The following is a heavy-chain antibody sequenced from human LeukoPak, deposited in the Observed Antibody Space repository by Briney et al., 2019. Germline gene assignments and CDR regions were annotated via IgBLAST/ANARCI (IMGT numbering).Heavy chain of an antibody. Sequence: GESLRLSCAASGFTFSSYWMHWVRQAPGKGLVWVSRINSDGSSTSYADSVEGRFTISRDNAKNTLYLQMNSLRAEDTAVYYCASLPHYYDSSGYSAWGQGTLVAVSS. V-gene: IGHV3-74*01. D-gene: IGHD3-22*01. CDR2: INSDGSST. CDR3: ASLPHYYDSSGYSA. CDR1: GFTFSSYW. J-gene: IGHJ5*02.